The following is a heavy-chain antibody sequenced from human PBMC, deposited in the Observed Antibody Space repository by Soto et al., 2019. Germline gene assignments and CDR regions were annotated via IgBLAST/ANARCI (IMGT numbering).Heavy chain of an antibody. D-gene: IGHD3-10*01. CDR2: FYTSGST. J-gene: IGHJ4*02. CDR3: ARYRSRVRGVTTFDY. Sequence: QVQLQESGPGLVKPSETLSLTYTVSGGSISSYYWSWIRQPAGKGLEWIGRFYTSGSTNYNPSLKSRVTMSVDTSKNQFSLKLSSVTAADMAVYYCARYRSRVRGVTTFDYWGQGTLVTVSS. V-gene: IGHV4-4*07. CDR1: GGSISSYY.